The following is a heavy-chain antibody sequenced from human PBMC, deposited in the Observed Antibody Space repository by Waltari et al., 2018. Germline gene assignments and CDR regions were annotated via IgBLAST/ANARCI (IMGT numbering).Heavy chain of an antibody. J-gene: IGHJ4*02. Sequence: EVQLVESGGGLVQPGGSLRLSCAASGLPFSTDWMSWVRQAPGMGLEWVANINEDGSDENYVDSVKGRFTVSRDNAKKSLYLQMSSLRVEDTAVYFCARTTAFESWGQGTLVTVSS. CDR2: INEDGSDE. V-gene: IGHV3-7*01. D-gene: IGHD5-18*01. CDR1: GLPFSTDW. CDR3: ARTTAFES.